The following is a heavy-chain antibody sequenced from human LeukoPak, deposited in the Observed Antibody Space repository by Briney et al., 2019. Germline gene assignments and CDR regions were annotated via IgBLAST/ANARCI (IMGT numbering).Heavy chain of an antibody. J-gene: IGHJ3*02. Sequence: ETLSLTCTVSGGSISSYYWSWIRQPPGKGLEWIGYIYYSGSTNYNPSLKSRVTISVDTSKNQFSLKLSSVTAADTAVYYCARGQQVYDYVWGSYRSPYAFDIWGQGTMVTVPS. V-gene: IGHV4-59*01. CDR2: IYYSGST. D-gene: IGHD3-16*02. CDR3: ARGQQVYDYVWGSYRSPYAFDI. CDR1: GGSISSYY.